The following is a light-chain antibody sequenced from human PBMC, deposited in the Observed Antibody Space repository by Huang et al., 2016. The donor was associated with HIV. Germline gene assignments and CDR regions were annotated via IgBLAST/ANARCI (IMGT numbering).Light chain of an antibody. Sequence: DIVMIQSPDSLAVSLGERATIKCRSSQSVLYSSNSKNYLAWFQQKPGQAPRLFIYWASSREAGVPDRFSGSGSGTDFTLTISSLEAEDAAVYYCQQYYSIPQTFGQGTKVEI. CDR3: QQYYSIPQT. J-gene: IGKJ1*01. CDR2: WAS. V-gene: IGKV4-1*01. CDR1: QSVLYSSNSKNY.